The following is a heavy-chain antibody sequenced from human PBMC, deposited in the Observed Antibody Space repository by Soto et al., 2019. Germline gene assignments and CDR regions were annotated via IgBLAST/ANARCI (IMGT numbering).Heavy chain of an antibody. CDR2: IWYDGSNK. CDR3: ARDTSYYYYYMDV. V-gene: IGHV3-33*01. CDR1: GFTFSSYG. D-gene: IGHD3-3*01. J-gene: IGHJ6*03. Sequence: ESGGGVVQPGRSLRLSCAASGFTFSSYGMHWVRQAPGKGLEWVAVIWYDGSNKYYADSVKGRFTISRDNSKNTLYLQMNSLRAEDTAVYYCARDTSYYYYYMDVWGKGTTVTVSS.